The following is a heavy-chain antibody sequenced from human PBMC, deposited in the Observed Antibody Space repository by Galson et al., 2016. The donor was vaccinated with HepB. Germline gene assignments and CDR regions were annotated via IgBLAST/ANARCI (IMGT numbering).Heavy chain of an antibody. Sequence: SVKVSCKASGYTFSTYGIRWARQAPGQGPEWMGWISPYNGNTNYAQKFQGRVTMTTDTSTSTAYMELRSLRSDDTAVYYCARDTGDDFNYAMDVWGQGTTVTVSS. CDR2: ISPYNGNT. V-gene: IGHV1-18*01. CDR1: GYTFSTYG. J-gene: IGHJ6*02. D-gene: IGHD2-8*02. CDR3: ARDTGDDFNYAMDV.